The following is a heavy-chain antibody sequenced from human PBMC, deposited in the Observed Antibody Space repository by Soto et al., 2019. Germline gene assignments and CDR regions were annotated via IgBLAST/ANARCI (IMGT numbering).Heavy chain of an antibody. CDR1: GYTFTSYY. CDR2: INPSGGST. Sequence: ASVKVSCKASGYTFTSYYMHCVRQAPGQGLEWMGIINPSGGSTSYAQKFQGRVTMTRDTSTSTVYMELSSLRSEDTAVYYCASVPYYYDSSGFGAEDAFDIWGQGTMVTVS. D-gene: IGHD3-22*01. CDR3: ASVPYYYDSSGFGAEDAFDI. V-gene: IGHV1-46*01. J-gene: IGHJ3*02.